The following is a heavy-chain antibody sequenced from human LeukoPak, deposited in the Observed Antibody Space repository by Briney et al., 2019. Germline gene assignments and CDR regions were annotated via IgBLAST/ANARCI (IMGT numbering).Heavy chain of an antibody. Sequence: GGSLRLSCATSGFTFSINAMSWVRQAPGKGLEWVSVISDGGDTTYYADSVKGRFTISRDNSKNTLYLQMNSLRAEDTAVYYCAKDPDWFDPWGQGTLVTVSS. J-gene: IGHJ5*02. CDR2: ISDGGDTT. CDR1: GFTFSINA. CDR3: AKDPDWFDP. V-gene: IGHV3-23*01.